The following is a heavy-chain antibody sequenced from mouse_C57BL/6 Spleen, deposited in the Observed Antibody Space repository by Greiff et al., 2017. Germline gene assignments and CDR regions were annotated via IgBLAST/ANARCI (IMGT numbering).Heavy chain of an antibody. CDR3: TSMVTTAMDY. CDR2: IRLKSDNYAT. V-gene: IGHV6-3*01. J-gene: IGHJ4*01. Sequence: VQLKESGGGLVQPGGSMKLSCVASGFTFSNYWMNWVRQSPEKGLEWVAQIRLKSDNYATHSAESVKGRFTISRDDAKSRVYLQMNNLRAEATGIYYCTSMVTTAMDYWGQGTSVTVSS. CDR1: GFTFSNYW. D-gene: IGHD2-2*01.